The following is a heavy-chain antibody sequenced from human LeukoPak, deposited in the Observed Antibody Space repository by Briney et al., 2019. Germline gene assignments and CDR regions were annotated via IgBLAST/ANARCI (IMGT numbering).Heavy chain of an antibody. V-gene: IGHV3-53*01. CDR3: AGGQMFTSGGFDN. D-gene: IGHD6-19*01. Sequence: GGSLRLSCAVSGFSVSDKYMSWVRQAPGKGLEWVSVLYTGGNKYYADFVKGRFTISRDNSNNMVFLQMYSLTVEDTALYYCAGGQMFTSGGFDNWGQGTLATVSS. J-gene: IGHJ4*02. CDR2: LYTGGNK. CDR1: GFSVSDKY.